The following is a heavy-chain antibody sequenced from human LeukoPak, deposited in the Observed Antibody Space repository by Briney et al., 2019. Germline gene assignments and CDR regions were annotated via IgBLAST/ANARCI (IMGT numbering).Heavy chain of an antibody. Sequence: SETLSLTCAVYGGSFSGYYWSWIRQPPGKGLEWIGEINHSGSTNYNPSLKSRVTISVDTSKNQFSLKLSSVTAADTAVYYCAGGTGGSGSSGIDYWGQGTLVTVSS. CDR3: AGGTGGSGSSGIDY. V-gene: IGHV4-34*01. J-gene: IGHJ4*02. CDR1: GGSFSGYY. CDR2: INHSGST. D-gene: IGHD3-10*01.